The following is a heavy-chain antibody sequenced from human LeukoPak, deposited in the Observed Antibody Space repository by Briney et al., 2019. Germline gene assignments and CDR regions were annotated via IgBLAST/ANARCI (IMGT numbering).Heavy chain of an antibody. CDR1: GLTVISKY. J-gene: IGHJ4*02. D-gene: IGHD6-13*01. V-gene: IGHV3-53*05. CDR2: IYSDGST. Sequence: GGSLSPSCAASGLTVISKYMSWFRQPPGKGLDRVSLIYSDGSTYYADSVKGRFTISRDNAKNTLYLQMNSLRAEDTAVYYCAKGQSGAAAGTPFDYWGQGTLVTVSS. CDR3: AKGQSGAAAGTPFDY.